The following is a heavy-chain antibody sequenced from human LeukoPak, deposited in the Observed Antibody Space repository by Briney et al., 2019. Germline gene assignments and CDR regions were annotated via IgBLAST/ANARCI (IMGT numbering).Heavy chain of an antibody. J-gene: IGHJ4*02. CDR3: VREDTPATANY. V-gene: IGHV3-30-3*01. CDR1: RFTFSSYA. CDR2: ISYDGSNK. Sequence: PGRSLRLSCAASRFTFSSYAMHWVRQAPGKGLEWVAVISYDGSNKYYADSVTGRFTISRDNSKDTLFLQMHSLRPGDTAVYYCVREDTPATANYWGQGTLVTISS. D-gene: IGHD2-21*02.